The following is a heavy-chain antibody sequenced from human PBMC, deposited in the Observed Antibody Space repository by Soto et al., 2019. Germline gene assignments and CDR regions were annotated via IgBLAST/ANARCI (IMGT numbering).Heavy chain of an antibody. J-gene: IGHJ5*02. Sequence: PSETLSLTCTFSCGSIISYYWSWIRQPPGKGLEWIGYIYYSGSTNYNPSLKSRVTISVDTSKNQFSLKLSSVTAADTAVYYCARGRNWFDPWGQGTLVTVSS. CDR2: IYYSGST. V-gene: IGHV4-59*08. CDR1: CGSIISYY. CDR3: ARGRNWFDP.